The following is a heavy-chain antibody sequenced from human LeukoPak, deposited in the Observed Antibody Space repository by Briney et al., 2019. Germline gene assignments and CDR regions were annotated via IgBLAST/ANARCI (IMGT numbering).Heavy chain of an antibody. CDR3: ASGGKHYYYYYMDV. CDR2: IYYSGNT. J-gene: IGHJ6*03. D-gene: IGHD3-16*01. V-gene: IGHV4-59*01. CDR1: GGSISSYY. Sequence: SETLSLTCTVSGGSISSYYWSWIRQPPGKGLEWIGYIYYSGNTNYNPSLKSRVTISVDTSKNQFSLKLSSVTAADTAVYYCASGGKHYYYYYMDVWGKGTTVTVSS.